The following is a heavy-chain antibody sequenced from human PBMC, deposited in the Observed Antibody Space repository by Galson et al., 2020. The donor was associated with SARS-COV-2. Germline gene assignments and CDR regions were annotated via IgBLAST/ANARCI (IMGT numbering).Heavy chain of an antibody. CDR2: ISSSGSTI. D-gene: IGHD3-22*01. CDR1: GFTFSDYY. J-gene: IGHJ4*02. CDR3: ARSYYYDSRGFDY. Sequence: NSGGSLRLSCAASGFTFSDYYMSWIRQAPGKGLEWVSYISSSGSTIYYADSVKGRFTISRDNAKNSLYLQMNSLRAEDTAVYYCARSYYYDSRGFDYWGQGTLVTVSS. V-gene: IGHV3-11*01.